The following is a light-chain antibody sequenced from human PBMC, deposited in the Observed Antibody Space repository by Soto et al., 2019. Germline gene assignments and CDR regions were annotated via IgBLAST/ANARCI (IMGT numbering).Light chain of an antibody. CDR2: DAS. CDR1: QSLNTR. Sequence: DIRLTHSPSSLSASVGDIITLTCRASQSLNTRLAWYQQRPGKAPKLLIYDASTLESGVPWRFSGGGSGTEFTLTINNLQPDDLATYICQQYMSYSTFGRRTKV. V-gene: IGKV1-5*01. J-gene: IGKJ1*01. CDR3: QQYMSYST.